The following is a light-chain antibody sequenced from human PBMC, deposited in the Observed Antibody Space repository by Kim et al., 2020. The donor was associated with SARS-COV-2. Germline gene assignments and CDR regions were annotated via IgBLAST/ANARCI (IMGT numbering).Light chain of an antibody. J-gene: IGLJ1*01. CDR3: SSYRSSSTPCV. CDR2: GVS. CDR1: SSDVGGYNY. V-gene: IGLV2-14*03. Sequence: QSIAISCTGSSSDVGGYNYVTWYQQHPGKGPHLMIYGVSDRPSGVSNRFSVSKSGNTASLTISGLQAEDEAEYYCSSYRSSSTPCVFGSGTKVTVL.